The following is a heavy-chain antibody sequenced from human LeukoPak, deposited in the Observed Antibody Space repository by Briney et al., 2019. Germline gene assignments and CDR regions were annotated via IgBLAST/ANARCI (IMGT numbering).Heavy chain of an antibody. V-gene: IGHV3-21*01. Sequence: GGSLRLSCAASGFTFSSYSMNWVRQAPGKGLEWVSSISSSSSYIYYADSVKGRFTISRDNAKNSLYLQMNSLRAEDTAVYYYASFEYQSPSYNWFDPWGQGTLVTVSS. J-gene: IGHJ5*02. CDR1: GFTFSSYS. CDR3: ASFEYQSPSYNWFDP. D-gene: IGHD2-2*01. CDR2: ISSSSSYI.